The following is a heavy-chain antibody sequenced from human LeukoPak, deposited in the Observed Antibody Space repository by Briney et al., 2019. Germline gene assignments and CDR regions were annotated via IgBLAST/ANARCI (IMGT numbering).Heavy chain of an antibody. CDR3: ARDRGNSIVGADFDS. J-gene: IGHJ4*02. CDR2: IGIWNSPI. V-gene: IGHV3-48*01. CDR1: GFTFTGHS. Sequence: PGGSLTLSCAASGFTFTGHSMNWVRQAPGKGLEWVSFIGIWNSPIHYADSVRGRFTISRDNAKNSIYLQMNSLRVEDTAVYYCARDRGNSIVGADFDSWGQGTLVTVSS. D-gene: IGHD1-26*01.